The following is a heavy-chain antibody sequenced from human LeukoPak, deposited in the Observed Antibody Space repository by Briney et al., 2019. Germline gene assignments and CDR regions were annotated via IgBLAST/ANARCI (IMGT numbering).Heavy chain of an antibody. J-gene: IGHJ4*02. CDR1: GYTFTGYY. D-gene: IGHD2-21*01. CDR2: INPSDDST. V-gene: IGHV1-46*01. Sequence: ASVKVSCKASGYTFTGYYMHWVRQAPGQGLEWMGIINPSDDSTSYAQKFQGRVTMTRDTSTGTVYMELSSLRSEDTAVYYCAKGGHVAHLINFDYWGQGTLVTVSS. CDR3: AKGGHVAHLINFDY.